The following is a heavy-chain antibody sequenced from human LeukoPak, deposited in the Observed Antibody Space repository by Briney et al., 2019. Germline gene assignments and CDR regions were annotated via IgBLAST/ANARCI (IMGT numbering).Heavy chain of an antibody. CDR1: GGSISSSSYY. V-gene: IGHV4-39*01. CDR2: IYYSGST. J-gene: IGHJ5*02. CDR3: ARHNYYGSGSYSWFDP. D-gene: IGHD3-10*01. Sequence: SETLSLTCTVSGGSISSSSYYWGWIRQPPGKGLEWIGSIYYSGSTYYNLSLKSRVTISVDTSKNQFSLKLSSVTAADAAVYYCARHNYYGSGSYSWFDPWGQGTLVTVSS.